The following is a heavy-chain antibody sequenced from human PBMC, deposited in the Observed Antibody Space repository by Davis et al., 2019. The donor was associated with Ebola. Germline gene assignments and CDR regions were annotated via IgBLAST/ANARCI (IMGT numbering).Heavy chain of an antibody. D-gene: IGHD5-12*01. Sequence: SETLSLTCAVYGGSFSGYYWSWIRQPPGKGLEWIGEINHSGSTNYNPSLKSRVTISVDTSKNQFSLKLSSVTAADTAVYYCARGSRRGYSGYFFSSPPLFDYWGQGTLVTVSS. CDR3: ARGSRRGYSGYFFSSPPLFDY. CDR1: GGSFSGYY. CDR2: INHSGST. V-gene: IGHV4-34*01. J-gene: IGHJ4*02.